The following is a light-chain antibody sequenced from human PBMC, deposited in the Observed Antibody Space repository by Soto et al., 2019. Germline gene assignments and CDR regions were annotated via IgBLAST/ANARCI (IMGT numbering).Light chain of an antibody. Sequence: EIVLTQSPATLSLSPGERATLSCRASQSVSSYLAWYQQKPGQAPRLLIYDASNRATGIPARFSGSGSGTVSTLTSSSLEPEYFAVYYCQHRSNWSLTFGGGTKVEIK. CDR1: QSVSSY. CDR3: QHRSNWSLT. V-gene: IGKV3-11*01. CDR2: DAS. J-gene: IGKJ4*01.